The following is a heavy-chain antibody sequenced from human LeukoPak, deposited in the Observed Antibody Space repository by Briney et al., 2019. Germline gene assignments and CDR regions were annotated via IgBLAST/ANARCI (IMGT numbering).Heavy chain of an antibody. J-gene: IGHJ5*02. CDR1: GYTFTRYS. CDR3: ARDWDCSSTSCRDCFDP. CDR2: ISTYNGNT. Sequence: GASVKVSCKASGYTFTRYSFSWVRQAPGQGLEWMGWISTYNGNTKYAQKLQGRVTMTTDISTSTAYMELRSLRSDDTAVYYCARDWDCSSTSCRDCFDPWGQGTLVTVSS. D-gene: IGHD2-2*01. V-gene: IGHV1-18*01.